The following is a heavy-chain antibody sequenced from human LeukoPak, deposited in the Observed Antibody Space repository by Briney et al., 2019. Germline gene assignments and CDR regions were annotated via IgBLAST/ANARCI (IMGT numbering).Heavy chain of an antibody. CDR1: GFTFDDYA. Sequence: GGSLRLSCAASGFTFDDYAMHWVRHAPGKGLEWVASLSWNSGSVAYAGSVKGRFIISRDNAKNSLYLKMNSLRAEDTAVYYCAGSRYPEPQDLDYWGQGTLVSVSS. CDR2: LSWNSGSV. CDR3: AGSRYPEPQDLDY. V-gene: IGHV3-9*01. J-gene: IGHJ4*02. D-gene: IGHD1-14*01.